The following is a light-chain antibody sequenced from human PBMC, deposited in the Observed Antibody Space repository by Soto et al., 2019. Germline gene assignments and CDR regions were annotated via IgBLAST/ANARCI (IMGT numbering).Light chain of an antibody. CDR1: QSIVTW. J-gene: IGKJ1*01. CDR3: QHYHTYPWT. V-gene: IGKV1-5*03. CDR2: KAS. Sequence: DIQMTQSPSTLSASVGDRITITCRASQSIVTWLAWYQQKPEKAPRLLIYKASSLESGVPSRFSASGSGTEFTLTISSLQPDDFATYYCQHYHTYPWTFGQGTKVEIK.